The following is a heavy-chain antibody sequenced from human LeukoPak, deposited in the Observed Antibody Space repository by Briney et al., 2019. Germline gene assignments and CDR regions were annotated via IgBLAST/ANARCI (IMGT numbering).Heavy chain of an antibody. CDR1: GGSISSGGYY. V-gene: IGHV4-31*03. D-gene: IGHD2-2*01. CDR3: ASPARYCSSTSCSDY. J-gene: IGHJ4*02. CDR2: IYYSGST. Sequence: SETLSLTCTVSGGSISSGGYYWSWIRQHPGKGLEWIGYIYYSGSTYYNLSLKSRVTISVDTSKNQFSLKLSSVTAADTAVYYCASPARYCSSTSCSDYWGQGTLVTVSS.